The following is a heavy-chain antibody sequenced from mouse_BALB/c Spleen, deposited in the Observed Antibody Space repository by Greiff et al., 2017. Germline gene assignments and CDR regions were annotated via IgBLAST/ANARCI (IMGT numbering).Heavy chain of an antibody. J-gene: IGHJ2*01. V-gene: IGHV1S81*02. CDR3: TRGGLVDYFDY. CDR1: GYTFTSYY. Sequence: VKLMESGAELVKPGASVKLSCKASGYTFTSYYMYWVKQRPGQGLEWIGEINPSNGGTNFNEKFKSKATLTVDKSSSTAYMQLSSLTSEDSAVYYCTRGGLVDYFDYWGQGTTLTVSS. D-gene: IGHD1-1*01. CDR2: INPSNGGT.